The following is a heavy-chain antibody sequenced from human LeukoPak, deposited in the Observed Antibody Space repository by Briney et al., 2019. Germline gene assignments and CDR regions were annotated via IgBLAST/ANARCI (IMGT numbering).Heavy chain of an antibody. V-gene: IGHV4-59*01. D-gene: IGHD6-19*01. Sequence: PSETLSLTCTVSGDSISSYYWSWIRQPPGKGLEWIGYIYYSGSTNYNPSLKSRVTISIDTSKNQFSLKLSSVTAADTAVYYCARHRAVAGSDYWGQGTLVTVSS. CDR1: GDSISSYY. CDR3: ARHRAVAGSDY. J-gene: IGHJ4*02. CDR2: IYYSGST.